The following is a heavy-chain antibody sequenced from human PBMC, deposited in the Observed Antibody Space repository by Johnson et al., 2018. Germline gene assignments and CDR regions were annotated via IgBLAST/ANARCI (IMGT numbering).Heavy chain of an antibody. V-gene: IGHV3-30*18. CDR1: GLTFNRYA. J-gene: IGHJ6*02. CDR2: ISYDGDNR. D-gene: IGHD2-2*01. CDR3: AKDGCSSISFYGLGFKYYGMDV. Sequence: QVQLVQSGGGVVQAGRSLRLSCAASGLTFNRYAMHWVRQAPGKGLEWVAVISYDGDNRHYSDSVKGRFTISSDNSKNTLSLQMYSLRAEDTAVYYWAKDGCSSISFYGLGFKYYGMDVWGQGTTVTVSS.